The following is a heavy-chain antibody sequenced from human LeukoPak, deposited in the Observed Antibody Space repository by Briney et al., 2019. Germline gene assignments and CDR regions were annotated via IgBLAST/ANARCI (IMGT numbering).Heavy chain of an antibody. CDR2: INHSGST. V-gene: IGHV4-34*01. J-gene: IGHJ4*02. CDR3: ARDRGRREGYSYGYGIHYFDY. D-gene: IGHD5-18*01. Sequence: PSETLSLTCAVYGGSFSGYYWSWIRQPPGKGLEWIGEINHSGSTNYNPSLKSRVTISVDTSKNQFSLKLSSVTAADTAVYYCARDRGRREGYSYGYGIHYFDYWGQGTLVTVSS. CDR1: GGSFSGYY.